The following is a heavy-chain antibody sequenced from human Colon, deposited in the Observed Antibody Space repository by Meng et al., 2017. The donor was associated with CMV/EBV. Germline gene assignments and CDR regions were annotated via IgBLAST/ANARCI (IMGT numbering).Heavy chain of an antibody. V-gene: IGHV3-72*01. CDR3: ADLGTPY. Sequence: LACGASGFTYRDRYMDGVRQAPGKGLELVGRIKNRALSYTTHYAAFVRGRFTISRDDSKNSLYLQMDSLTTEDTAVYYCADLGTPYWGQGTLVTVSS. CDR2: IKNRALSYTT. J-gene: IGHJ4*02. D-gene: IGHD3-3*01. CDR1: GFTYRDRY.